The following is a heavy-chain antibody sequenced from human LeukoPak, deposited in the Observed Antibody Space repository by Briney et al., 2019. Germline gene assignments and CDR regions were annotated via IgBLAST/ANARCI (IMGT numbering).Heavy chain of an antibody. V-gene: IGHV1-69*04. CDR2: IIPILGIA. CDR1: GGTFSSYT. D-gene: IGHD2-2*01. Sequence: SVKVSCKASGGTFSSYTISWVRQAPGQGLEWMGRIIPILGIANYAQKFQGRVTITADKSTSTAYMELSSLRSEDTAVYYCARDIGRDCSSTSCYFGPWGQGTLVTVCS. J-gene: IGHJ5*02. CDR3: ARDIGRDCSSTSCYFGP.